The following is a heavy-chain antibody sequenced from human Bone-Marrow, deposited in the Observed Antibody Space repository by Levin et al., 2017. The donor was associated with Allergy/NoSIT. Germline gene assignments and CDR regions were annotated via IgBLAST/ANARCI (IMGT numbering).Heavy chain of an antibody. V-gene: IGHV3-49*03. CDR1: GFIFGDYA. Sequence: GESLKISCTTSGFIFGDYAMSWFRQAPGKGLEWVGFIRTKAYSEKTRYAASVGGRFTISRDDSRSIAYLQMNSLKTEDTAVYYCTRGGPGYSHGFPDSWGQGILVTVSS. D-gene: IGHD5-18*01. J-gene: IGHJ4*02. CDR2: IRTKAYSEKT. CDR3: TRGGPGYSHGFPDS.